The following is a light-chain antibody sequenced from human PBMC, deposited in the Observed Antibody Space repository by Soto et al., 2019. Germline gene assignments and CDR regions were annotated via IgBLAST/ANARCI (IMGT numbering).Light chain of an antibody. V-gene: IGKV1-5*03. CDR3: QQYSDYLIT. J-gene: IGKJ4*01. Sequence: DIQMTHSPCTLSASVGGRVTITFRASQSISSWLAWYQQKPGKAPKLLIYKASGLESGVPSRFSGSGSGTEFTLTISSLQPDDFATYHCQQYSDYLITFGGGTKVDIK. CDR2: KAS. CDR1: QSISSW.